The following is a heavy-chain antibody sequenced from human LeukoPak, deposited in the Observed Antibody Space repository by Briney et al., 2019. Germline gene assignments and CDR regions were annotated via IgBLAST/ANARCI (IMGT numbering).Heavy chain of an antibody. V-gene: IGHV3-23*01. CDR3: AKDPILGAKDY. Sequence: GGSLRLSCAASGFTFSRYAMSWVRQAPGKGLEWVSAISGSGGSTYYADSVRGRFTISRDNSKNTLYLQMNSLRAEGTAVYYCAKDPILGAKDYWGQGTLVTVSS. CDR1: GFTFSRYA. D-gene: IGHD2-15*01. J-gene: IGHJ4*02. CDR2: ISGSGGST.